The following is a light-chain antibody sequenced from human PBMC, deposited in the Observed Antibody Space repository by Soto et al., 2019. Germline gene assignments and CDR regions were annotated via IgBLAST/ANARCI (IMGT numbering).Light chain of an antibody. CDR3: QQYNEWPIT. CDR2: GAS. J-gene: IGKJ5*01. Sequence: VITQSPATLSVSPGERATLPCRASQSVSSNLAWYQQKPGQAPRLLIYGASSRATGISGSFSGSGSGTEFTLTITSLQSEDFAVYYCQQYNEWPITFGQGTRLEIK. CDR1: QSVSSN. V-gene: IGKV3-15*01.